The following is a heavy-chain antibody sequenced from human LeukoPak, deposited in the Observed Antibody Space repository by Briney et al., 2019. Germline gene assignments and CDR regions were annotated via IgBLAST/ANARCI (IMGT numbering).Heavy chain of an antibody. CDR1: GFTFSDYY. CDR3: ARDVSRYSSGMDV. J-gene: IGHJ6*02. D-gene: IGHD6-19*01. CDR2: ISSSGSTI. Sequence: GGSLRLSCAASGFTFSDYYMSWIRQAPGKGLEWVSYISSSGSTIYYADSVKGRLTISSDNAKNSLYLQMNSLRAEDTAVYYCARDVSRYSSGMDVWGQGTTVTVSS. V-gene: IGHV3-11*01.